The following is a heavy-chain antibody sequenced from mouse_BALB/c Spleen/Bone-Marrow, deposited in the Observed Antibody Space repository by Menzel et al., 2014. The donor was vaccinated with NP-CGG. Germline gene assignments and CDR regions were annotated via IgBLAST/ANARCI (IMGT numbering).Heavy chain of an antibody. CDR2: ISDGGSYT. D-gene: IGHD1-2*01. J-gene: IGHJ4*01. CDR3: ARVLRPHYYAMDY. Sequence: EVHLVESGGGLVKSGGSLKLSCAASGFTFSDYYMYWVRQTPEKRLEWVATISDGGSYTYYPDSVKGRFTTSRDNAKNNLYLQMSSLKSEDTAMYYCARVLRPHYYAMDYWGQGTSVTVSS. CDR1: GFTFSDYY. V-gene: IGHV5-4*02.